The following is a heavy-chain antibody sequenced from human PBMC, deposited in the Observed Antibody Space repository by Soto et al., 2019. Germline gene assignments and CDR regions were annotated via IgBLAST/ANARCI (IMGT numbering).Heavy chain of an antibody. V-gene: IGHV3-15*01. CDR3: TTSDFWSGYYTGYYYGMDV. CDR2: IKSKTDGGTT. J-gene: IGHJ6*02. D-gene: IGHD3-3*01. Sequence: GGSLRLSCAASGFTFSNAWMSWVRQAPGKGLEWVGRIKSKTDGGTTDYAAPVKGRFTISRDDSKNTLYLQMNSLKTEDTAVYYCTTSDFWSGYYTGYYYGMDVWGQGTTVTVYS. CDR1: GFTFSNAW.